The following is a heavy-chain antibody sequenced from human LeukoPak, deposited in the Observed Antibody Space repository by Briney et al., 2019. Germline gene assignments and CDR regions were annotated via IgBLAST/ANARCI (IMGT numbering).Heavy chain of an antibody. CDR2: ISWNSVSV. V-gene: IGHV3-9*01. Sequence: PGRSLRLSCAASGFTFDDYAMHWLRQAPGKGLEWVSGISWNSVSVGYADSVKGRFTISRDNAKNSLYLQMNSLRAEDTAVYYCARGRAGSGSYDRYYWGQGTLVTVSS. CDR1: GFTFDDYA. D-gene: IGHD3-10*01. J-gene: IGHJ4*02. CDR3: ARGRAGSGSYDRYY.